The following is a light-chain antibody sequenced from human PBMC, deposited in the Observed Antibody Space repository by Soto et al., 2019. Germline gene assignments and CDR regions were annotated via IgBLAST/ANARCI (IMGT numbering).Light chain of an antibody. CDR1: NSNIGSNS. J-gene: IGLJ3*02. V-gene: IGLV1-44*01. Sequence: QSVLTQPPSVSGTPGQRVTISCSGSNSNIGSNSVNWYQQLPGMAPKLLIHSNNQRPSGVPDRFSGSTSGTSASLAISGLQSEDKADYYCAAWDDSLSGLWVFGGGTKLTVL. CDR2: SNN. CDR3: AAWDDSLSGLWV.